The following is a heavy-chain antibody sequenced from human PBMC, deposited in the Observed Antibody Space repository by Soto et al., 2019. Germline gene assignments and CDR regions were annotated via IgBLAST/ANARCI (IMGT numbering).Heavy chain of an antibody. J-gene: IGHJ4*02. CDR3: AAYPCTISSCSYDY. V-gene: IGHV3-48*01. CDR2: ISSSSSTI. Sequence: GGSLRLSCAASGFTFSSYSMNWVRQAPGKGLEWVSYISSSSSTIYYADSVKGRFTISRDNSKSTMYLQMNSLRAEDTVVYFCAAYPCTISSCSYDYWGQGTLVTVSS. CDR1: GFTFSSYS. D-gene: IGHD2-2*01.